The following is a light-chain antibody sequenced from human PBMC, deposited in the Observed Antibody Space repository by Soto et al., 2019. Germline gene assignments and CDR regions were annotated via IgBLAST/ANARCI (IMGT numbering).Light chain of an antibody. Sequence: DIQMTQSPSTLSASVGDRVTITCRASQSISIWLAWYQQKPGKAPNLLISKASSLESGVPSRFIGSGSGPEFTLTISSLQPDDFATYYCQQYNNYPWTFGQGTKVEIK. CDR2: KAS. CDR3: QQYNNYPWT. V-gene: IGKV1-5*03. CDR1: QSISIW. J-gene: IGKJ1*01.